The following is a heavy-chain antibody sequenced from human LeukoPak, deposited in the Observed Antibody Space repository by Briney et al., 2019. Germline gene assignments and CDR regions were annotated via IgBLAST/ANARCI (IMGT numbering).Heavy chain of an antibody. CDR1: GFTFSSYW. CDR2: IKQDGSEK. D-gene: IGHD3-10*01. V-gene: IGHV3-7*01. CDR3: ARGSRWFGALLPQDY. Sequence: GGSLRHSCAASGFTFSSYWMSWVRQAPGKGREWVANIKQDGSEKYYVDSVKGRINIYRENAKKSLYMQMNRLRAEDRAVYYCARGSRWFGALLPQDYWGQGTLVTVSS. J-gene: IGHJ4*02.